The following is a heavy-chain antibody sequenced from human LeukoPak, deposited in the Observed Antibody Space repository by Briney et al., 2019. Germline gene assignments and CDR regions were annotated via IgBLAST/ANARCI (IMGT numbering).Heavy chain of an antibody. Sequence: ASVKVSCKASGYTFTGYYMHWVRQAPGQGLEWMGWINPNSGGTNYAQKLQGRVTMTTDTSTSTAYMELRSLRSDDTAVYYCARDFHWGSPAGLWGQGTMVTVSS. CDR1: GYTFTGYY. CDR2: INPNSGGT. J-gene: IGHJ3*01. CDR3: ARDFHWGSPAGL. V-gene: IGHV1-2*02. D-gene: IGHD7-27*01.